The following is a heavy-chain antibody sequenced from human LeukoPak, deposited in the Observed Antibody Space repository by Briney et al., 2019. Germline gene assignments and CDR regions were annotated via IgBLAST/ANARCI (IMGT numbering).Heavy chain of an antibody. V-gene: IGHV4-39*01. CDR2: IYFSGKT. CDR1: GGSISSSRYF. Sequence: PSEILSLTCTVSGGSISSSRYFWGWIRQPPGKGLEWIGTIYFSGKTYYNPSLKSRVTISMDTSKNQFSLRLSSVTAADTAVYYCARLIGLPSFDFWGQGTLVTVSS. D-gene: IGHD3-16*02. CDR3: ARLIGLPSFDF. J-gene: IGHJ4*02.